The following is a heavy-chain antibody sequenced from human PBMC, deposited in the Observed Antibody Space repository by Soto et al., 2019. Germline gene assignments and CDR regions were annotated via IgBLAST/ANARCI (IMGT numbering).Heavy chain of an antibody. D-gene: IGHD2-2*01. Sequence: EVQLVESGGGLVQPGGSLRLSCVASGFTFSTYEMNWVRQAPGKGLEWVSYISSSSYIYYPDSVKGRFTIARDNAKNSLYLLMNSLSAEDTAVYYCARESWSSSSCSTRYGMDVWGQGPTVTVSS. CDR2: ISSSSYI. CDR1: GFTFSTYE. J-gene: IGHJ6*02. CDR3: ARESWSSSSCSTRYGMDV. V-gene: IGHV3-48*03.